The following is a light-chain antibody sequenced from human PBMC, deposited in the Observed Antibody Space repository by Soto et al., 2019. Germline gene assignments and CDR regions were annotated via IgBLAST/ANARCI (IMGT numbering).Light chain of an antibody. CDR3: QQRCNWPPSIT. J-gene: IGKJ5*01. CDR1: QSVSSY. V-gene: IGKV3-11*01. Sequence: EIVLTQSPATLSLSPGERATLSCRASQSVSSYLAWYQQKPGQAPRLLIYDASNRATGIPARFSGSGSGTDFTLTISSLEPEDFAVYYCQQRCNWPPSITFGQGTRLEIK. CDR2: DAS.